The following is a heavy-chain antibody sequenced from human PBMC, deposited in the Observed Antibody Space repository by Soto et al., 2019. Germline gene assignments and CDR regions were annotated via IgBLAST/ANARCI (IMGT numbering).Heavy chain of an antibody. Sequence: SETLSLTCTVSGGSMSSHYWTWLRQPPGKGPEWIGYISYSGSTYYNPSLKSRVTISADTSRNQFSLKLSSVIAADTAVYYCARADPDASVGYWGQGTLVTVSS. V-gene: IGHV4-59*11. CDR1: GGSMSSHY. J-gene: IGHJ4*02. CDR2: ISYSGST. D-gene: IGHD3-16*01. CDR3: ARADPDASVGY.